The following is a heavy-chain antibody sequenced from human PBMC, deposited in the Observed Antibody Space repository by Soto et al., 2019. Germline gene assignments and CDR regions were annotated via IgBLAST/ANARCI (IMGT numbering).Heavy chain of an antibody. CDR3: ARDTGRASADL. CDR2: ISHTDRLQ. V-gene: IGHV3-48*03. D-gene: IGHD6-13*01. Sequence: EVQLAESGGDLVQPGGSLRLSCVGSGFTFSYYEMNWVRQAPGKGLERVAFISHTDRLQHYPDSVKGRFTISRDNAQNSLYLEMTSLRDEDTGVYYCARDTGRASADLWGQGTLVTVSS. J-gene: IGHJ5*02. CDR1: GFTFSYYE.